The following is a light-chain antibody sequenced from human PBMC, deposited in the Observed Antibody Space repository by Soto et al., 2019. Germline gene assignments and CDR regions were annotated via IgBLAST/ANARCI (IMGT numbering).Light chain of an antibody. V-gene: IGKV3-11*01. Sequence: EIVLTQSPATLSLSPGERATLSCRASPSVNSYLAWYQQKPGQAPRLLIYDASNRATGIPARFSGSGSGTDFTLTISSLEPEDFAVYYCQQRSNWPPEGTFGQGTKVEIK. CDR3: QQRSNWPPEGT. J-gene: IGKJ1*01. CDR1: PSVNSY. CDR2: DAS.